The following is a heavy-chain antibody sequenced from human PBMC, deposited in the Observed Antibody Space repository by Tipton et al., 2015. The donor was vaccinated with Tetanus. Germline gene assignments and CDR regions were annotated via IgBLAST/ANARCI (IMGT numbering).Heavy chain of an antibody. J-gene: IGHJ4*02. D-gene: IGHD6-13*01. CDR2: ISSGSSII. Sequence: SLRPSCVGSGFNFSTNSMNWVRQAPGKGLEWIAYISSGSSIIFYADAVRGRFFISRDNTKNSLSLQMNSLKDDDTAVYYCARSAHFASWYDWGPGTRVTVSS. CDR1: GFNFSTNS. CDR3: ARSAHFASWYD. V-gene: IGHV3-48*02.